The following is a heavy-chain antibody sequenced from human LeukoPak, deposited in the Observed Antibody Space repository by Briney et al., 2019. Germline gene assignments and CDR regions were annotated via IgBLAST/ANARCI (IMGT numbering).Heavy chain of an antibody. CDR1: GFTFSSYS. Sequence: PGGSLRLSCAASGFTFSSYSINWVRQAPGKGLEWVSYISSTSSTIHYADSVKGRFTISRDNAKNSLYLQMNSLRADDTAVYYCARVSYDSIDHWGQGTLVTVSS. CDR3: ARVSYDSIDH. CDR2: ISSTSSTI. J-gene: IGHJ4*02. V-gene: IGHV3-48*01. D-gene: IGHD3-22*01.